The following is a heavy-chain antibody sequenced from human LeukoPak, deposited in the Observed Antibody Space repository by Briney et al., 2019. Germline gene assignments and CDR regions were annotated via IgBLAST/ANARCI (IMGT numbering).Heavy chain of an antibody. CDR2: INTYKGNT. Sequence: ASVKVSCKASGYSFNSYGFSWVRQAPGQGLEWMGWINTYKGNTNYAQKFQGRVSMTTDRSTSTAYLELRSLRSDDTAVYYCARDQKVGTTATYTPFDPWGQGTLVTVPS. CDR1: GYSFNSYG. V-gene: IGHV1-18*01. D-gene: IGHD1-26*01. J-gene: IGHJ5*02. CDR3: ARDQKVGTTATYTPFDP.